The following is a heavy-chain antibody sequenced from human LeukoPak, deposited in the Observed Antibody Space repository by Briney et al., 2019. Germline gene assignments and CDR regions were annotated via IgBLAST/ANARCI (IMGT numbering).Heavy chain of an antibody. CDR3: AKDRDDYSNYDLAFDI. J-gene: IGHJ3*02. V-gene: IGHV3-30*18. CDR2: ISYDGTNK. CDR1: GFTFRSYG. Sequence: GGSLRLSCAASGFTFRSYGMHWVRQAPGKGLEWVAVISYDGTNKYYADSVKGRFTISRDNSKNTLYLQMSSLRTEDTAVYYCAKDRDDYSNYDLAFDIWGQGTMVTVSS. D-gene: IGHD4-11*01.